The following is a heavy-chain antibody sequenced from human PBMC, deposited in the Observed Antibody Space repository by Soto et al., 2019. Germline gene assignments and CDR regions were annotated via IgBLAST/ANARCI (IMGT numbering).Heavy chain of an antibody. Sequence: QVQLVQSGAEVKKPGSAVKVSCKASGGTFSSYTISWVRQAPGQGLEWMGRIIPILGIANYAQKFQGRVTITADKSTSTAYMELSSLRSEDTAVYYCAASIAARPLDYWGQGTLVTVSS. V-gene: IGHV1-69*02. CDR1: GGTFSSYT. D-gene: IGHD6-6*01. CDR2: IIPILGIA. CDR3: AASIAARPLDY. J-gene: IGHJ4*02.